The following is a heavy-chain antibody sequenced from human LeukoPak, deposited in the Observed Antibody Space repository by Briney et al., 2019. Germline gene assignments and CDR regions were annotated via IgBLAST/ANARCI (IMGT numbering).Heavy chain of an antibody. CDR2: IRYDGTNK. V-gene: IGHV3-30*02. Sequence: GGSLRLSCAASGFTFSSYAMHWVRQAPGKGLEWVAFIRYDGTNKYYADSVKGRFTISRDNSKNTLSLQMNSLRAEDTAVYYCAKASYYYDSSGYYGVDYRGQGTLVTVSS. CDR1: GFTFSSYA. CDR3: AKASYYYDSSGYYGVDY. J-gene: IGHJ4*02. D-gene: IGHD3-22*01.